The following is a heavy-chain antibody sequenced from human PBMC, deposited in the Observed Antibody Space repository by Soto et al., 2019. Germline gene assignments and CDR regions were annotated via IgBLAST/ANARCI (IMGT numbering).Heavy chain of an antibody. J-gene: IGHJ4*02. D-gene: IGHD5-18*01. CDR2: IYSGGST. CDR3: ARSGYSYGPFDY. V-gene: IGHV3-53*01. CDR1: GFTVSSNY. Sequence: PGGSLRLSSAASGFTVSSNYMSWVRQAPGKGLEWVSVIYSGGSTYYADSVKGRFTISRDNSKNTLYLQMNSLRAEDTAVYYCARSGYSYGPFDYWGQGTLVTVSS.